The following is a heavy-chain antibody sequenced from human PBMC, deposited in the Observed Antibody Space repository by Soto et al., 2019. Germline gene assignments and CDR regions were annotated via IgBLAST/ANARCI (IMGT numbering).Heavy chain of an antibody. J-gene: IGHJ4*02. CDR1: GFPFSSYA. CDR2: ISGSGGNT. Sequence: PGGSLRLSCAASGFPFSSYAMNWVRQAPGKGLEWVSGISGSGGNTYYADSVRGRFTISRDNSKNTLYLQMNSLRAEDTAVYYCARDEGYFDYWGQGTLVTVSS. V-gene: IGHV3-23*01. CDR3: ARDEGYFDY.